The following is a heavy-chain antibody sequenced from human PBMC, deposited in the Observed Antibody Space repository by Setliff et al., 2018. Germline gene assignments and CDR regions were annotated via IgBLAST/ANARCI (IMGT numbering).Heavy chain of an antibody. J-gene: IGHJ4*02. CDR3: ARTCSGSGCYAGLES. Sequence: GGSLRLSCAASGFTLRSYWMSWVRQAPGKGLEWVSYINSGGSLIYYADSVKGRFTISRDNSKNTLYLQMNSLRPDDTAVYYCARTCSGSGCYAGLESWGQGTPVTVSS. CDR1: GFTLRSYW. V-gene: IGHV3-48*01. D-gene: IGHD2-15*01. CDR2: INSGGSLI.